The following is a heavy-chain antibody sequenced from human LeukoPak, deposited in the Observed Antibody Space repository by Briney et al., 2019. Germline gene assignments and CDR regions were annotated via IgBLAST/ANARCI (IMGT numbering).Heavy chain of an antibody. D-gene: IGHD4-11*01. CDR1: GGTFSSYA. J-gene: IGHJ4*02. CDR2: MIPIFGTA. Sequence: SVKVSYKASGGTFSSYAISWVRQAPGQGLEWMGRMIPIFGTANYAQKFQGRVTITTDESTSTAYMELSSLRSEDTAVYYCARDRDDYSNYVVSDYWGQGTLVTVSS. V-gene: IGHV1-69*05. CDR3: ARDRDDYSNYVVSDY.